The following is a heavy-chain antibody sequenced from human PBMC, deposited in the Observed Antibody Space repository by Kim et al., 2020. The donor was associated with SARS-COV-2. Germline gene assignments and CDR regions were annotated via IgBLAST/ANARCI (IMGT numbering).Heavy chain of an antibody. CDR1: GFTFSSYA. J-gene: IGHJ4*01. CDR2: ISYDGSNK. V-gene: IGHV3-30-3*01. Sequence: GGSLRLSCAASGFTFSSYAMHWVRQAPGKGLEWVAVISYDGSNKYYADSVKGRFTISRDNSKNTLYLQMNSLRAEDTAVYYCARDGGLRFLEWSKFDYWG. CDR3: ARDGGLRFLEWSKFDY. D-gene: IGHD3-3*01.